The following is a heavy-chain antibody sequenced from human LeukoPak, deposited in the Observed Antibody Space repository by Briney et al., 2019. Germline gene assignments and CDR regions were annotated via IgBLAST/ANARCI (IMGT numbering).Heavy chain of an antibody. V-gene: IGHV1-18*01. CDR2: ISAYNGNT. CDR1: GYTFTSYG. Sequence: ASVKVSCKASGYTFTSYGISWVRQAPGQGLEWMGWISAYNGNTNYAQKLQGRVTMTTETSTSTAYMELRSLRSEDTAVYYCANPRYDSSGYYYVDWGQGTLVTVSS. J-gene: IGHJ4*02. CDR3: ANPRYDSSGYYYVD. D-gene: IGHD3-22*01.